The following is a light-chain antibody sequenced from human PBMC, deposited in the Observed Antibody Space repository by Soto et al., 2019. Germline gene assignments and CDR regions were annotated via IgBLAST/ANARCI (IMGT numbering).Light chain of an antibody. V-gene: IGKV3-15*01. Sequence: EIVMTQSPATPSVSPGGRATLSCRASQSISGALAWYQQKPGQAPRLLIYGASTRATSFPARFSGSGSGTDFTLTISSLQSEDFAVYYCQQYNNWPWTFGQGTKVEIK. CDR3: QQYNNWPWT. J-gene: IGKJ1*01. CDR2: GAS. CDR1: QSISGA.